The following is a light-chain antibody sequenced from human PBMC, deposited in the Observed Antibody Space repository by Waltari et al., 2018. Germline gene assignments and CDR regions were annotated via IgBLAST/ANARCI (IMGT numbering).Light chain of an antibody. CDR1: SNNVCNQG. CDR3: SAWDSSLSTWV. V-gene: IGLV10-54*04. Sequence: QAGLTQPPSVSKGLRQTATLTCPGTSNNVCNQGAAWLQQHQAHPPKLLSYRNNNRPPGISERFSASRSGNTASLTITGLQPEDEADYYCSAWDSSLSTWVFGGGTKLTVL. J-gene: IGLJ3*02. CDR2: RNN.